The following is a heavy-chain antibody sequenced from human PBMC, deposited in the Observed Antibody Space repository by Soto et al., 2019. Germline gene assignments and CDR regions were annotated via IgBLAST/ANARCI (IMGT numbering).Heavy chain of an antibody. Sequence: PSETLSLTCTVSGGSISSYYWSWIRQPPGKGLEWIGYIYYSGSTNYNPSLKSRVTISVDTSKNQFSLKLSSVTAADTAVYYCARARHDSSGYYPLGVYYYYGMDVWGQGTTVTVSS. CDR3: ARARHDSSGYYPLGVYYYYGMDV. CDR1: GGSISSYY. J-gene: IGHJ6*02. CDR2: IYYSGST. V-gene: IGHV4-59*01. D-gene: IGHD3-22*01.